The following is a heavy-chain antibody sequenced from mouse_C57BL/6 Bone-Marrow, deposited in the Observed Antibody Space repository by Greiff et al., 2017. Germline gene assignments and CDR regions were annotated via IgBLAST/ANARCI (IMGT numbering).Heavy chain of an antibody. V-gene: IGHV7-1*01. CDR1: GFTFSDFY. CDR3: ARDANAMDY. CDR2: SRNKANDYTT. J-gene: IGHJ4*01. Sequence: EVKLVESGGGLVQSGRSLRLSCATSGFTFSDFYMEWVRQAPGKGLEWIAASRNKANDYTTEYSASVKGRFIVSRDTSQSILYLQMNALRAEDTAIYYWARDANAMDYWGQGTSVTVSS.